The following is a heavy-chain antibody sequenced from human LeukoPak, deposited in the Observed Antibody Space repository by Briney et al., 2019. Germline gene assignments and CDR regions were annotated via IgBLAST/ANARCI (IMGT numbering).Heavy chain of an antibody. CDR1: GFTFSSYG. CDR2: ISYDGSNK. Sequence: GGSLRLSCAASGFTFSSYGMHWVRQAPGKGLEWVAVISYDGSNKYYADSVKGRFTISRDNPKNTLYLQMNRLRAEDTAVYYCAKDGVPYCSSTSCSTAIIYYYGMDVWGQGTTVTVSS. V-gene: IGHV3-30*18. CDR3: AKDGVPYCSSTSCSTAIIYYYGMDV. D-gene: IGHD2-2*01. J-gene: IGHJ6*02.